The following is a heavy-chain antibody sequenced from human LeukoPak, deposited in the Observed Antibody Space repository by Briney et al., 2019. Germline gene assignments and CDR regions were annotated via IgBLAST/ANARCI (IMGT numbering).Heavy chain of an antibody. V-gene: IGHV2-5*02. J-gene: IGHJ4*02. CDR2: IYWEDGE. Sequence: SGPTLVKPTQTLTLTCTFSGFSLSTSGVGVGWMRQPPGKALEWLALIYWEDGERYSPSLESRLTIKKDTSKNQVVLTMTNMDPVDTATYYCVHYVGGTLNQFKFFDYWGQGTLVTVSS. CDR1: GFSLSTSGVG. CDR3: VHYVGGTLNQFKFFDY. D-gene: IGHD1-26*01.